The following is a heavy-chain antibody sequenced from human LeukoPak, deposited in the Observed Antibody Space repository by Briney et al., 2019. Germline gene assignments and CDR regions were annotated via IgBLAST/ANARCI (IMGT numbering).Heavy chain of an antibody. CDR3: GVAAGYYFDY. Sequence: ASVKVSCKASGGTFSSYAISWVRQAPGQGLEWMGRIIPILGIANYAQKFQGRVTITADKSASTAYMELSSLRSEDTAVYYCGVAAGYYFDYWGQGTLVTVSP. V-gene: IGHV1-69*04. CDR1: GGTFSSYA. CDR2: IIPILGIA. J-gene: IGHJ4*02. D-gene: IGHD2-21*01.